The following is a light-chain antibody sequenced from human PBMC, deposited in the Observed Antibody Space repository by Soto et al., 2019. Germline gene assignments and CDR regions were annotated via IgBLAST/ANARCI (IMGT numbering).Light chain of an antibody. CDR3: QVWDSNTEV. CDR1: NIGSKS. J-gene: IGLJ3*02. Sequence: SYELTQPLSVSVALGQTARLTCGGSNIGSKSVHWYQQKPGQAPVLVIYRDTNRPSGIPERFSGSKSVNTATLTISRAQAGDEADYYCQVWDSNTEVFGGGTTLTVL. CDR2: RDT. V-gene: IGLV3-9*01.